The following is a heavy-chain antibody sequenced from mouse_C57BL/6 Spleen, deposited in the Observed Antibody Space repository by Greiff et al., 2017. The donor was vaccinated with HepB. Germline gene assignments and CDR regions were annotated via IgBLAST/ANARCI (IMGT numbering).Heavy chain of an antibody. Sequence: VQLVESGAELARPGASVKLSCKASGYTFTSYGISWVKQRPGQGLEWIGDIYPRSGNTYYNEKFKGKATLTADKSSSTAYMERRSLTSEDSAVYFAARWDYDDGGYFDYWGQGTTLTVSS. D-gene: IGHD1-1*01. CDR1: GYTFTSYG. V-gene: IGHV1-81*01. CDR3: ARWDYDDGGYFDY. CDR2: IYPRSGNT. J-gene: IGHJ2*01.